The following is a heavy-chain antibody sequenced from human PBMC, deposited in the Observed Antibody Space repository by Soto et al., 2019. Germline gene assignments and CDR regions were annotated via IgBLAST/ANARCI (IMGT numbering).Heavy chain of an antibody. CDR3: ATPGARYSSRRYYFDY. D-gene: IGHD5-12*01. J-gene: IGHJ4*02. Sequence: PSETLSLTCAVYGGSFSGYYWSWIRQPPGKGLEWIGEINHSGSTNYNPSLKSRVTISVDTSKNQFSLKLSSVTAADTAVYYCATPGARYSSRRYYFDYWGQGTLVTAPQ. CDR1: GGSFSGYY. CDR2: INHSGST. V-gene: IGHV4-34*01.